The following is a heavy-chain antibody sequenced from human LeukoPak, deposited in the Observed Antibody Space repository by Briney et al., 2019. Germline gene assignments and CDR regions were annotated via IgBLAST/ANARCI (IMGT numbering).Heavy chain of an antibody. CDR3: ARSLLGYCSGGSCHWFDP. CDR2: IYYSGST. CDR1: GGPISSSSYY. J-gene: IGHJ5*02. D-gene: IGHD2-15*01. Sequence: SETLSLTCTVSGGPISSSSYYWGWIRQPPGKGLECIGSIYYSGSTYYNPSLKSRVTISVDPSKNQFSLKLSSVTAADTAVYYCARSLLGYCSGGSCHWFDPWGQGTLVTASS. V-gene: IGHV4-39*07.